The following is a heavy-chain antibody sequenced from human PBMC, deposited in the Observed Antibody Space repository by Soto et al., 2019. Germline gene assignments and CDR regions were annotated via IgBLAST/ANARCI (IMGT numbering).Heavy chain of an antibody. V-gene: IGHV3-30*04. D-gene: IGHD5-18*01. J-gene: IGHJ4*02. Sequence: QVQLVESGGGVVQPGRSLKLSCAAAGFTFRTYAMHWVRQAPSKRLKWVAVISYDGSNTYYADSVKGRFTISRDNSKNTLYVQMNSLRTEDSAGYYCARDSETNGYSYDYFDYWGQGTLVTVSS. CDR3: ARDSETNGYSYDYFDY. CDR2: ISYDGSNT. CDR1: GFTFRTYA.